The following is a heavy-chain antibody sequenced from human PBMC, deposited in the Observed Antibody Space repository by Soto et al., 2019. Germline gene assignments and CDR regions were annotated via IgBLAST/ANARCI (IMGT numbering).Heavy chain of an antibody. CDR3: ARLQGDQSPTDY. D-gene: IGHD2-21*02. V-gene: IGHV5-51*01. CDR1: VYSFTSYW. CDR2: IYPGDSDT. Sequence: GQSLKSSCTVSVYSFTSYWIVCVLPMPGKGLEWMGIIYPGDSDTRYSPSFQGQVTISADKSISTAYLQWSSLKASDTAMYYCARLQGDQSPTDYWGQGTLVTVSS. J-gene: IGHJ4*02.